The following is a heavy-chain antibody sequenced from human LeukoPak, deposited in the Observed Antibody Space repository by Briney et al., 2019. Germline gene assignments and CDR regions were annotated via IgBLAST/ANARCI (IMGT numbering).Heavy chain of an antibody. CDR1: GYTFTSYY. D-gene: IGHD5-24*01. Sequence: EASVKVSCRASGYTFTSYYMHWVRQDPGQGLEWMGWISAYNGNTNYAQKLQGRVTMTTDTSTSTAYMELRSLRSDDTAVYYCARGGRDGYNCYYWGQGTLVTVSS. J-gene: IGHJ4*02. CDR2: ISAYNGNT. CDR3: ARGGRDGYNCYY. V-gene: IGHV1-18*04.